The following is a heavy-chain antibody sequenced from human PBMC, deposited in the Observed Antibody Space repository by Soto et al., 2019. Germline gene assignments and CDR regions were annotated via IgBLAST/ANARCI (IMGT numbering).Heavy chain of an antibody. CDR2: IYYGGST. V-gene: IGHV4-39*01. J-gene: IGHJ4*02. Sequence: PSETLSLTCTVSGGSISSSSYYWGWIRQPPGKGLEWIGSIYYGGSTYYNPSLASRLLISLDTSNNHFSLNLRSVTAADTAVYYCARHVSDSTSWYNPYFFDIWGQRTRVTVSS. D-gene: IGHD6-13*01. CDR1: GGSISSSSYY. CDR3: ARHVSDSTSWYNPYFFDI.